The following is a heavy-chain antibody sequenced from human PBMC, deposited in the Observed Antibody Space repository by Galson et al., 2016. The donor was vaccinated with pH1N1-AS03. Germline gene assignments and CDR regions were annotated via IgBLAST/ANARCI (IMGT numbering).Heavy chain of an antibody. CDR3: ARGLTYHFGSGSVF. CDR1: GGTLNNYA. Sequence: SVKVSCKASGGTLNNYAVNWVRQAPGQGLEWMGGISPIFGSANHAQKFQGRVTITADVLTNTAYMELSGLSSEDTAVYYCARGLTYHFGSGSVFWGQGTLVTVSS. D-gene: IGHD3-10*01. V-gene: IGHV1-69*13. J-gene: IGHJ4*02. CDR2: ISPIFGSA.